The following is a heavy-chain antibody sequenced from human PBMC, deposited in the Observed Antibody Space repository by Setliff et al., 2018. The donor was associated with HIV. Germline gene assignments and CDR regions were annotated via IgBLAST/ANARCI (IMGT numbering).Heavy chain of an antibody. CDR3: VRTYNDLENYYHHYYYMDV. J-gene: IGHJ6*03. CDR1: GGSMSSYY. V-gene: IGHV4-59*08. CDR2: IYYSGST. Sequence: LSLTCTVSGGSMSSYYWSWIRQPPGKGLEWIGYIYYSGSTNYNPSLKSRVTISVDTSKNQFSLKLRSVTAADTAVYYCVRTYNDLENYYHHYYYMDVWGKGTTVTVSS. D-gene: IGHD1-1*01.